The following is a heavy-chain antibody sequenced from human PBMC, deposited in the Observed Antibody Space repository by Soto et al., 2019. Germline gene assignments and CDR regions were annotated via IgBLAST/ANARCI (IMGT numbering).Heavy chain of an antibody. CDR2: IYWDDDK. J-gene: IGHJ5*02. V-gene: IGHV2-5*02. D-gene: IGHD4-17*01. Sequence: QITLKESGPTLVKPTQTLTLTCTFSGFSLRTSGVGVGWVRQPPRKALQWLALIYWDDDKRYSPSLKSRLTITKDTSKTQAVLTITSMDRVDTATYYCARHGDYTRRWFDPWGQGTLVTVSS. CDR3: ARHGDYTRRWFDP. CDR1: GFSLRTSGVG.